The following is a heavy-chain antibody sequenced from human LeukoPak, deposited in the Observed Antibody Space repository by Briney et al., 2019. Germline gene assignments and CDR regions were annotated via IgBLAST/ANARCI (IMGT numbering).Heavy chain of an antibody. V-gene: IGHV1-69*01. CDR1: GGTFSSYA. Sequence: SVKVSCKASGGTFSSYAISWVRQAPGQGLEWMGGIIPIFGTANYAQKFLGRVTITADESTSTAYMELSSLRSEDTAVYYCARDPRRYPLRYFDWLWDVWGQGTTVTVSS. CDR2: IIPIFGTA. CDR3: ARDPRRYPLRYFDWLWDV. D-gene: IGHD3-9*01. J-gene: IGHJ6*02.